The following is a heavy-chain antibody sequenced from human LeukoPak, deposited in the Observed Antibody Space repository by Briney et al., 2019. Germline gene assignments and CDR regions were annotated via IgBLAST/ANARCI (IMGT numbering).Heavy chain of an antibody. V-gene: IGHV3-15*01. CDR2: IKSKTDGGTT. J-gene: IGHJ4*02. CDR3: QGGRF. Sequence: GGSLRLSCSASGFTFTNAWMSRVRQAPGKGLEWVGRIKSKTDGGTTDYAVPVKGRFSISRDDSKNTLYLQMNSLKSEDTAVYYCQGGRFWGQGTLVTVSS. CDR1: GFTFTNAW. D-gene: IGHD1-26*01.